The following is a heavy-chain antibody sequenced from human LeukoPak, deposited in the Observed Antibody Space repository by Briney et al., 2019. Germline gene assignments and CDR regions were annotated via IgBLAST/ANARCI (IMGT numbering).Heavy chain of an antibody. CDR3: ARDSPPRGVYSYGPLGY. CDR1: GDSISNSCYS. J-gene: IGHJ4*02. D-gene: IGHD5-18*01. V-gene: IGHV4-39*07. Sequence: PSETLSLTCTVSGDSISNSCYSWGWIRQPPGKGLEWIGTTSYSGSAYYNPSLKSRVTISVDTSKNQFSLKLSSVTAADTAVYYCARDSPPRGVYSYGPLGYWGQGTLVTVSS. CDR2: TSYSGSA.